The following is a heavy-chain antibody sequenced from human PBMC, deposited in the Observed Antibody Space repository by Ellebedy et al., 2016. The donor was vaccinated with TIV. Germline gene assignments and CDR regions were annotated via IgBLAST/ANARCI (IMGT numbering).Heavy chain of an antibody. CDR2: ISGSGATT. V-gene: IGHV3-23*01. D-gene: IGHD3-3*01. Sequence: GESLKISXEASGFSFGGYAMTWVRQAPGKGLEWVSTISGSGATTYYADSVRGRFTISRDNFQNTLYLQMNSLRVEDTAVYYCARPFGVVGDTEHLQYWGQGTLVTVSS. CDR3: ARPFGVVGDTEHLQY. CDR1: GFSFGGYA. J-gene: IGHJ1*01.